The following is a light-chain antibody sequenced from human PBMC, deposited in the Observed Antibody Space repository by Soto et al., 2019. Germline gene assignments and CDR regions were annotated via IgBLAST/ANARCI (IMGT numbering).Light chain of an antibody. Sequence: EIVLTQSPATLSLSPGERATLSCRASQSVSSYLAWYQQKPGQAPRLLIYGASNRATGIPARFSGSGSGTDFPLTIRSLEPEDFAVYYCQHRGRWPRTFGQATKLESK. CDR2: GAS. CDR3: QHRGRWPRT. V-gene: IGKV3-11*01. J-gene: IGKJ2*01. CDR1: QSVSSY.